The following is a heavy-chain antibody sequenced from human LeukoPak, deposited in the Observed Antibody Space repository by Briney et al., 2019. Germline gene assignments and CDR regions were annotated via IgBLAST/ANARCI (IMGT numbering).Heavy chain of an antibody. Sequence: GGSLRLSCAASRFTFSNYAMHWVRQAPGKGLEWVAVISYDGSNKYYADSVKGRFTISRDNSKNTLYLQMNSLRAEDTAVYYCPRDYYDTSGNGALDIWGQGTMVTVSS. CDR1: RFTFSNYA. V-gene: IGHV3-30-3*01. J-gene: IGHJ3*02. CDR2: ISYDGSNK. D-gene: IGHD3-22*01. CDR3: PRDYYDTSGNGALDI.